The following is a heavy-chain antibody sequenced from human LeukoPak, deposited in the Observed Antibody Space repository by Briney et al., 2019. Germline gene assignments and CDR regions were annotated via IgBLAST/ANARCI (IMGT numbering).Heavy chain of an antibody. D-gene: IGHD3-9*01. CDR1: GGSISSYY. Sequence: SETLSLTCTVSGGSISSYYWSWIRQPPGKGLEWIGYIYYSGSTNYNPSLKSRVTISVDTSKNQFSLKLSSVTAADTAVYYCARNYYDILTGYFNHDYWGQGTLVTVSS. J-gene: IGHJ4*02. CDR3: ARNYYDILTGYFNHDY. CDR2: IYYSGST. V-gene: IGHV4-59*01.